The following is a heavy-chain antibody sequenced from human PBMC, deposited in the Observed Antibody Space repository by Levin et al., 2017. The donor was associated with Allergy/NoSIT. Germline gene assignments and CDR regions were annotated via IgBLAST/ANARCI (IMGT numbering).Heavy chain of an antibody. V-gene: IGHV4-59*01. CDR3: ARDRTIAAAGGGHYYYGMDV. CDR1: GGSITNYY. Sequence: SQTLSLPCTVSGGSITNYYWSWLRQPPGKGLEWIGYIYYSGSTNYNPSLKSRVTISVDTSKNQFSLKLSSVTAADSAVYYCARDRTIAAAGGGHYYYGMDVWGQGTTVTVSS. J-gene: IGHJ6*02. CDR2: IYYSGST. D-gene: IGHD6-13*01.